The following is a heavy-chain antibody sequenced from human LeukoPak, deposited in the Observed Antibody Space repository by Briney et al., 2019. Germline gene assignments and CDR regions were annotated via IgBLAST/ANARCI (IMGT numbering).Heavy chain of an antibody. CDR2: IYFSET. J-gene: IGHJ3*02. CDR3: ASPSKLVISRGGFDI. Sequence: SETLSLTCTVTGGSSSDTTYYWAWIRQPPGKGLEWIGSIYFSETKYNPSLKSRITISGDTSKNQFSLKLSSVTAADTAVYYCASPSKLVISRGGFDIWGKGTMVTVSA. CDR1: GGSSSDTTYY. D-gene: IGHD2-15*01. V-gene: IGHV4-39*01.